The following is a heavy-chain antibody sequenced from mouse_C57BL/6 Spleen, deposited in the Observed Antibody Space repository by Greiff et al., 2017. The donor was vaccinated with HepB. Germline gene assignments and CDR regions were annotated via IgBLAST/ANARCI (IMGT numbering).Heavy chain of an antibody. D-gene: IGHD1-1*01. V-gene: IGHV14-1*01. J-gene: IGHJ4*01. Sequence: EVQLQQSGAELVRPGASVKLSCTASGFNIKDYYMHWVKQRPEQGLEWIGRIDPEDGDTEYAPKFQGKATMTADTSSNTVYLQLSSLTSEDTAVYYCTTLGITTVVAEMDYWGQGTSVTVSS. CDR2: IDPEDGDT. CDR3: TTLGITTVVAEMDY. CDR1: GFNIKDYY.